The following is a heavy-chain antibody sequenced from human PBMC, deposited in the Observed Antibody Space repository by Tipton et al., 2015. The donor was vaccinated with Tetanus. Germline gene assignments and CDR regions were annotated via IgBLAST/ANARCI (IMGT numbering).Heavy chain of an antibody. CDR1: GGSISSGGYY. V-gene: IGHV4-31*03. CDR3: ARDQARGARGWNYFDY. CDR2: IYYSGST. D-gene: IGHD1-26*01. J-gene: IGHJ4*02. Sequence: GPVKPSQTLSLTCTVSGGSISSGGYYWSWIRQHPGKGLEWIGDIYYSGSTYYNPSLKSRVTISVDTSKNQFSLKLNSVTAADTAVYYCARDQARGARGWNYFDYWGQGTLVTVSS.